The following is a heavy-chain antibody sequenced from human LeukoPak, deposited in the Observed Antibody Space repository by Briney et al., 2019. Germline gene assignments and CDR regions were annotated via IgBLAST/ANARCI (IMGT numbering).Heavy chain of an antibody. Sequence: ASVKVSCKASGGTFSSYAISWVRQAPGHGLEWMGGVIPIFETANYAQKFQGRVTITADKSTSTAYMELSSLGSEDTAVYYCARAIAGRPKRGYYYYMDVWGKGTTVTVSS. J-gene: IGHJ6*03. D-gene: IGHD6-6*01. CDR1: GGTFSSYA. CDR2: VIPIFETA. V-gene: IGHV1-69*06. CDR3: ARAIAGRPKRGYYYYMDV.